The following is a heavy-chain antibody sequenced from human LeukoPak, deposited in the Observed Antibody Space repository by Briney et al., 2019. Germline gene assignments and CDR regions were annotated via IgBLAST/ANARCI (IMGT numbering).Heavy chain of an antibody. J-gene: IGHJ4*02. CDR2: ISWNSGSI. CDR1: GFTFEDYA. CDR3: AKDSSSWFFGAQDY. Sequence: GRSLRLSCAASGFTFEDYAMNRVRQAPGKGLEWVSGISWNSGSIAYADSVKGRFTISRDNAKDSLYLQMNSLRAGDTALYYCAKDSSSWFFGAQDYWGQGTLVTVSS. D-gene: IGHD6-13*01. V-gene: IGHV3-9*01.